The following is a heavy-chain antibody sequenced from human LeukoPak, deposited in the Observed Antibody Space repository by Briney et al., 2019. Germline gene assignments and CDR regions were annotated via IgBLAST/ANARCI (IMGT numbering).Heavy chain of an antibody. J-gene: IGHJ6*03. CDR2: IKQDGSEK. V-gene: IGHV3-7*01. CDR1: GFTFSSYW. CDR3: ARERRITMIVVAYYYYYMDV. D-gene: IGHD3-22*01. Sequence: HPGGSLRLSCAASGFTFSSYWMSWVRQAPGKGLEWVANIKQDGSEKYYVDSVKGQFTISRDNAKNSLYLQMNSLRAEDTAVYYCARERRITMIVVAYYYYYMDVWGKGTTVTVSS.